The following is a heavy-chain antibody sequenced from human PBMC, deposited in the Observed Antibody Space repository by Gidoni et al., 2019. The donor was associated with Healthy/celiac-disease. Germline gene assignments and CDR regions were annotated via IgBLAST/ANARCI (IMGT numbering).Heavy chain of an antibody. CDR3: ARGHSDIVVVPAAFDWYYGMDV. CDR2: MNPNSGNT. D-gene: IGHD2-2*01. J-gene: IGHJ6*02. CDR1: GYTFPSYD. V-gene: IGHV1-8*01. Sequence: QVQLVQSGAEVKKPGASVKVSCQASGYTFPSYDINWVRQANGQGLEWMGWMNPNSGNTGYAQKFQGRVTMTRNTSISTAYMELSSLGSEDTAVYYCARGHSDIVVVPAAFDWYYGMDVWGQGTTVTVSS.